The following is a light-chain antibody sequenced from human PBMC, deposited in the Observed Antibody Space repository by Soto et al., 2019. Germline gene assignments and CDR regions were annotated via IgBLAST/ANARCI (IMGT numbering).Light chain of an antibody. J-gene: IGKJ5*01. V-gene: IGKV3-15*01. CDR2: GAS. CDR3: QQYNNWPKIT. Sequence: EIVMTQSPATLSESPGERATLSCRASQSVSSTLAWYQQKPGQAPRLLIYGASTRATGIPARFSGSGSGTEFTLTISSLQSEDFAVYYCQQYNNWPKITFGQGTRLEIK. CDR1: QSVSST.